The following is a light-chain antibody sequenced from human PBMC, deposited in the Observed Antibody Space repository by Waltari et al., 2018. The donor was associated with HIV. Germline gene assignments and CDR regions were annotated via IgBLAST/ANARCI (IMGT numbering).Light chain of an antibody. CDR3: CSYAGSYTFHVV. J-gene: IGLJ2*01. CDR2: DVS. Sequence: QSALTQPRAVSGFPGQAVLISCTGSSSDCGVCTLGHRYQQHPGKAPKLMFYDVSKRPSGVPDRFSGSKSGNTASLTISGLQAEDEADYYCCSYAGSYTFHVVFGGGTKLTVL. V-gene: IGLV2-11*02. CDR1: SSDCGVCTL.